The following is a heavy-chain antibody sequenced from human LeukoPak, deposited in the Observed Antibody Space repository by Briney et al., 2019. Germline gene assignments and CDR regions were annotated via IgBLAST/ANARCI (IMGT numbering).Heavy chain of an antibody. Sequence: PSETLSLTCTVSGGSISSYYWSWIRQPPGKGLEWIGYIYYSGSTNYNPSLKSRVTISVDTSKNQFSLKLSSVTAADTAVYYCASGLIAAADEYFQHWGQGTLVTVSS. CDR1: GGSISSYY. CDR3: ASGLIAAADEYFQH. CDR2: IYYSGST. D-gene: IGHD6-13*01. J-gene: IGHJ1*01. V-gene: IGHV4-59*01.